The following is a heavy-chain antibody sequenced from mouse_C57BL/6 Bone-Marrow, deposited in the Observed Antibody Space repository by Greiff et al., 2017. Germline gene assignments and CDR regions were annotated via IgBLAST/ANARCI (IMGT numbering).Heavy chain of an antibody. Sequence: EVKLVESGGGLVQPGGSLSLSCAASGFTFTDYYMSWVRQPPGKALEWLGFIRNKANGYTTEYSASVKGRFTISRDNSQSILYLQMNALRAEDSATYYCARFYYGSSFDYWGQGTTRTVSS. CDR1: GFTFTDYY. V-gene: IGHV7-3*01. J-gene: IGHJ2*01. D-gene: IGHD1-1*01. CDR2: IRNKANGYTT. CDR3: ARFYYGSSFDY.